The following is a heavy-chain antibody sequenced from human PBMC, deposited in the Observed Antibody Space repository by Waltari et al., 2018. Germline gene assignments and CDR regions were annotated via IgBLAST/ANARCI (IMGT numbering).Heavy chain of an antibody. CDR1: GYSFTSYW. CDR2: IYPGDSDT. J-gene: IGHJ3*02. CDR3: ARRRIVPNTNDDAFDI. D-gene: IGHD2-2*01. V-gene: IGHV5-51*03. Sequence: EVQLVQSGAEVKKPGESLKISCKGSGYSFTSYWIGWVRQMPGKGLEWMGIIYPGDSDTRYSPSFQGQVTISADKSISTAYLQWSSLKASDTAMYYCARRRIVPNTNDDAFDIWGQGTMVTVSS.